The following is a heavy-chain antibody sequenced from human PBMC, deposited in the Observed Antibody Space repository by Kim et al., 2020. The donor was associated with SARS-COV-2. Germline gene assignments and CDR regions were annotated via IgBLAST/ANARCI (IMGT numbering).Heavy chain of an antibody. CDR3: ARDWYYYGSGSYGGYYYYDMDV. D-gene: IGHD3-10*01. CDR2: ISSSSSTI. V-gene: IGHV3-48*02. J-gene: IGHJ6*02. CDR1: GFTFSSYS. Sequence: GGSMRLSCAASGFTFSSYSMNWVRQAPGKGLEWVSYISSSSSTIYYADSVKGRFTISRDNPKNSLSLLINSLRDEDTAVYYCARDWYYYGSGSYGGYYYYDMDVWVQGTTVTVSS.